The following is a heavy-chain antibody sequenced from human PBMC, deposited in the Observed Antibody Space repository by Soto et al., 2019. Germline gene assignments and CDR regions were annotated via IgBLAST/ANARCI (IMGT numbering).Heavy chain of an antibody. CDR3: AAGGGIYSGRYPTQFDY. J-gene: IGHJ4*02. CDR1: GFTFTSSA. D-gene: IGHD5-12*01. CDR2: IVVGSGNT. V-gene: IGHV1-58*01. Sequence: QMQLVQSGPEVKKPGTSVKVSCKASGFTFTSSAVQWVRQARGQRLEWIGWIVVGSGNTNYAQKFQERVTITRDMSTSTADMELSSLRSEDTAVYYCAAGGGIYSGRYPTQFDYWGQGTLVTVSS.